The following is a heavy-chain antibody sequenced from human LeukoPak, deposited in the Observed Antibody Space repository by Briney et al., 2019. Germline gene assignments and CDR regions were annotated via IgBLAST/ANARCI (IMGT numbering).Heavy chain of an antibody. V-gene: IGHV4-61*02. CDR3: ARGAYGSASSDY. J-gene: IGHJ4*02. CDR1: GASISSGNYY. CDR2: VHTGGST. Sequence: SETLSLTCTVSGASISSGNYYWSWIRQPAGKGLEWIGRVHTGGSTEFSPSLRSRVAISMDTSNNKFSLRLSSVTAADTAVYYCARGAYGSASSDYWGQGTLVTVSS. D-gene: IGHD3-10*01.